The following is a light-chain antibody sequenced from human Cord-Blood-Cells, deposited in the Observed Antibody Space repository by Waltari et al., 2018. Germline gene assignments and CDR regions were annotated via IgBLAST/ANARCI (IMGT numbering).Light chain of an antibody. CDR3: QQYYSYPK. J-gene: IGKJ1*01. CDR1: QGISSY. CDR2: AAY. V-gene: IGKV1-8*01. Sequence: AIRITQSPSSLSASTGDRVTITCRASQGISSYLAWYQQKPGKAPKLLIYAAYTVQRGVTSRFSGSGSGTDFTLTISCLQSEDFATYYCQQYYSYPKFGQGTKVEIK.